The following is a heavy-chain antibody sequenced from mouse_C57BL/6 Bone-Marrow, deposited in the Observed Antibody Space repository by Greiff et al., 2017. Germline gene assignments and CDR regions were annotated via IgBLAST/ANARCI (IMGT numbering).Heavy chain of an antibody. V-gene: IGHV1-55*01. CDR3: ASRDGSSRWYAMDY. CDR2: IYPGSGST. D-gene: IGHD1-1*01. J-gene: IGHJ4*01. Sequence: VQLQQPGAELVKPGASVKMSCKASGYTFTSYWITWVKQRPGQGLEWIGDIYPGSGSTNYNEKFKSKATLTVDTSSSTAYMQLSSLTSEDSAVDYCASRDGSSRWYAMDYWGQGTSVTVSS. CDR1: GYTFTSYW.